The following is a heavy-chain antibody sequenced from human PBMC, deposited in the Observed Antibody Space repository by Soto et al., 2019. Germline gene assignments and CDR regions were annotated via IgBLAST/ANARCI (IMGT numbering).Heavy chain of an antibody. V-gene: IGHV4-39*01. CDR2: VYYSGST. J-gene: IGHJ4*02. CDR1: GGTISSSSYS. CDR3: ARQLIT. Sequence: PSETLSLTCTVSGGTISSSSYSWGWIRQPPGKGLEWIGTVYYSGSTDCNPSLKSRVTISVDTSKNQFSLKLESVTAADTAVYYCARQLITWGQGTLVTVSS.